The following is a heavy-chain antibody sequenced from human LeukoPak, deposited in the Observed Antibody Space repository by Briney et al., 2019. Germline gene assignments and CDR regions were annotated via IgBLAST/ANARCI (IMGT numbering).Heavy chain of an antibody. CDR1: GYSFTSYW. CDR2: IYPGDSDT. V-gene: IGHV5-51*01. CDR3: ARHFTGPIVATIDFDY. D-gene: IGHD5-12*01. J-gene: IGHJ4*02. Sequence: GESLKISCKGSGYSFTSYWIGWVRQMPGKGLEWMGIIYPGDSDTRYSPSFQGQVTISANKSISTAYLQWSSLKVSDTAMYYCARHFTGPIVATIDFDYWGQGTLVTVSS.